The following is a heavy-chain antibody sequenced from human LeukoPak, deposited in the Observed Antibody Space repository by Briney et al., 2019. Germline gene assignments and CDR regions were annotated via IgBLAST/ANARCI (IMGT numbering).Heavy chain of an antibody. Sequence: ASVKVSCKASGYTFTGYYMHWVRQAPGQGLEWMGWINPNSGGTNYAQKFQGWVTMTRDTSVSTAYMELSRLRSDDTAVYYCARGEYDILTGYYFRYWGQGTLATVSS. CDR2: INPNSGGT. D-gene: IGHD3-9*01. CDR3: ARGEYDILTGYYFRY. V-gene: IGHV1-2*04. CDR1: GYTFTGYY. J-gene: IGHJ4*02.